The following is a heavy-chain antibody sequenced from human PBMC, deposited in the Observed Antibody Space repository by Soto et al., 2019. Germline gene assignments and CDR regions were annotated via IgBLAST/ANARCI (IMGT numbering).Heavy chain of an antibody. CDR3: ARYDLWRDGDY. Sequence: EVQLVETGGGLIQPGGSLRLSCAVSGFTVSRNYMTWVRQAPGKGLEWVSVIYTGGSTYYADSVRGRFTISRDISKNTLYLQMNSLRAEVSAVYHCARYDLWRDGDYWGQGTLVTVSS. CDR1: GFTVSRNY. D-gene: IGHD3-3*01. V-gene: IGHV3-53*02. CDR2: IYTGGST. J-gene: IGHJ4*02.